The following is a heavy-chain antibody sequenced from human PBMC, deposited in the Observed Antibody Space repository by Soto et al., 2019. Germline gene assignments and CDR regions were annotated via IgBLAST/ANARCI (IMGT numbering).Heavy chain of an antibody. CDR3: VRLIGNSWLDS. CDR1: GDSVSSNSAV. Sequence: QVQLQQSGPGLVKPSQTLSLTCAISGDSVSSNSAVWNWIRQSPSRGLEWLGRTYYRSKWYTDYAVSVKSRIPFNTHISNTPVCLDLYSVTPGDTAADYCVRLIGNSWLDSWGQGTLVTVSS. V-gene: IGHV6-1*01. J-gene: IGHJ5*01. D-gene: IGHD2-8*01. CDR2: TYYRSKWYT.